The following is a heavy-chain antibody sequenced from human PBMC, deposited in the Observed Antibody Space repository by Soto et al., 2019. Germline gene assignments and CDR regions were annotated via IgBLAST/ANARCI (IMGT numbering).Heavy chain of an antibody. CDR1: GFSFSNSG. J-gene: IGHJ4*02. CDR3: SSSAAIMTRHLLY. D-gene: IGHD2-2*01. Sequence: GGSLRLSCAASGFSFSNSGMSWVRQAPGKGLEWVSVIGVDGVTTYYADSVKGRFTISRDNSKNTVYLQMNSLRAEDTALYYCSSSAAIMTRHLLYWGQGTLVTVSS. CDR2: IGVDGVTT. V-gene: IGHV3-23*01.